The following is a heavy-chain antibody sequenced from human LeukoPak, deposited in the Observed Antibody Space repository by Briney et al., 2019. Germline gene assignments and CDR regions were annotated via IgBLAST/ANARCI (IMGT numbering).Heavy chain of an antibody. CDR2: TSSDLNVK. CDR1: GFTFRNYV. Sequence: GGSLRLSCAASGFTFRNYVIHWVRQAPGKGLEWVAVTSSDLNVKLYADSVKGRFTISRDNSRSTLYLQMYSLRPEDTAIYYCAREGYYGSGSPPSLYFDYWGQGTLVTVSS. D-gene: IGHD3-10*01. J-gene: IGHJ4*02. V-gene: IGHV3-30-3*01. CDR3: AREGYYGSGSPPSLYFDY.